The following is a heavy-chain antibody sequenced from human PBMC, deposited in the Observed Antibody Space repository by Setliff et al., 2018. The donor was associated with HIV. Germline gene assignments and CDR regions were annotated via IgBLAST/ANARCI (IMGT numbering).Heavy chain of an antibody. J-gene: IGHJ4*02. CDR2: IYTNGNT. Sequence: KPSETLSLTFTVSGGSISRGSYYWSWIRQPAGKGLEWIGRIYTNGNTNYNPSLKSRVTVSADTSKNQFSLKLTSVTAADTAVYYCARGDPFTDFDSWGQGTLVTVSS. D-gene: IGHD3-16*01. V-gene: IGHV4-61*02. CDR3: ARGDPFTDFDS. CDR1: GGSISRGSYY.